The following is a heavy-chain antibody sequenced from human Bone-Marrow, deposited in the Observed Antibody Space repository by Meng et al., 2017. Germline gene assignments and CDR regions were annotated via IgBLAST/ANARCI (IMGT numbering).Heavy chain of an antibody. V-gene: IGHV3-11*01. CDR1: GFTFSDYY. Sequence: GGSLRLSCAASGFTFSDYYMSWIRQAPGKGLEWVSYISSSGSTIYYADSVKGRFTISRDNAKKSLYLQMNSLRAEDTAVYYCARAIKKEMYGYCSGGSCYTLGFDYWGQGTLVTVSS. CDR2: ISSSGSTI. J-gene: IGHJ4*02. CDR3: ARAIKKEMYGYCSGGSCYTLGFDY. D-gene: IGHD2-15*01.